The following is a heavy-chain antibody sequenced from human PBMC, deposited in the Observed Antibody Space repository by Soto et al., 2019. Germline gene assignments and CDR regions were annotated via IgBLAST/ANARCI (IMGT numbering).Heavy chain of an antibody. CDR3: ARDRSCSGGSCYSGRSRSDY. CDR2: ISSSSSTI. V-gene: IGHV3-48*02. Sequence: GGSLRLSCAASGFTFSSYSMNLVRQAPGKGLEWVSYISSSSSTIYYADSVKGRFTISRDNAKNSLYLQMNSLRDEDTAVYYCARDRSCSGGSCYSGRSRSDYWGQGTLVTVSS. CDR1: GFTFSSYS. J-gene: IGHJ4*02. D-gene: IGHD2-15*01.